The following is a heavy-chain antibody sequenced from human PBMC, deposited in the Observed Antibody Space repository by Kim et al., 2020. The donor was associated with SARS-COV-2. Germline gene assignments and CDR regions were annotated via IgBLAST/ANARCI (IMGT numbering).Heavy chain of an antibody. CDR3: VRAGHYDSSGYLRDFDY. Sequence: SVKCRFTISRDNATNSLFLQMNSLRADDTAVYYCVRAGHYDSSGYLRDFDYWGQGTMVTVSS. D-gene: IGHD3-22*01. J-gene: IGHJ4*02. V-gene: IGHV3-11*06.